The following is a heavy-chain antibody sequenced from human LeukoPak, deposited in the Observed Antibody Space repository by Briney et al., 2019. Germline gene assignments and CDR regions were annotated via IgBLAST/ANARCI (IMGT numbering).Heavy chain of an antibody. V-gene: IGHV1-69*13. Sequence: SVKVSCKASGGTFSSYAISWVRQDPGQGLEWMGGIIPIFGTANYAQKFQGRVTITADESTSTAYMELSSLRSEDAAVYYCATVGDPPTFLDYWGQGTLVTVSS. CDR1: GGTFSSYA. J-gene: IGHJ4*02. D-gene: IGHD4-17*01. CDR3: ATVGDPPTFLDY. CDR2: IIPIFGTA.